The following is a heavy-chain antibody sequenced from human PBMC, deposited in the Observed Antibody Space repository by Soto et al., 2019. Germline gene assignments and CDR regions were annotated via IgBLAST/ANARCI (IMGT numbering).Heavy chain of an antibody. Sequence: GSLRLSCAASGFTVSSKHMSWVRQAPEKGLEWVSVICSGGSTYNADSVKGRFTISRDNSKNTLYLQMNSLRAEDTAVYYCAREGRDGYNFAFDIWGQGTTVTVSS. D-gene: IGHD5-12*01. CDR2: ICSGGST. J-gene: IGHJ3*02. CDR3: AREGRDGYNFAFDI. V-gene: IGHV3-53*01. CDR1: GFTVSSKH.